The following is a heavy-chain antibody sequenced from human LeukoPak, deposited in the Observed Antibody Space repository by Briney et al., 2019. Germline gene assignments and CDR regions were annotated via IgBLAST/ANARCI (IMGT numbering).Heavy chain of an antibody. CDR3: ARSVRSGGWRVDYFDY. CDR2: ISAYNGNT. Sequence: ASVKVSCKASGYTFTSYGISWVRQAPGQGLEWMGWISAYNGNTNYAQKLQGRVTMTTDTSTSTAYMELRSLRSDDTAVYYCARSVRSGGWRVDYFDYWGQGTLVTVSS. CDR1: GYTFTSYG. J-gene: IGHJ4*02. D-gene: IGHD6-25*01. V-gene: IGHV1-18*04.